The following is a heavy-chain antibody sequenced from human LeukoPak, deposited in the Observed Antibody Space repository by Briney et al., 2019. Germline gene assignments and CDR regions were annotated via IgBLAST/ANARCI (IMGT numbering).Heavy chain of an antibody. J-gene: IGHJ4*02. CDR3: ARVLSRGGSSRGLAY. D-gene: IGHD1-26*01. V-gene: IGHV3-21*01. CDR2: FSGSSSYI. Sequence: GGSLRLSCTASGLTFSNYSLNWVRQAPGKGLDGFSFFSGSSSYIYYADSVKGRFTISRDNAKNSVYLQMNSLRDEDTALYYCARVLSRGGSSRGLAYWGQGTLVTVSS. CDR1: GLTFSNYS.